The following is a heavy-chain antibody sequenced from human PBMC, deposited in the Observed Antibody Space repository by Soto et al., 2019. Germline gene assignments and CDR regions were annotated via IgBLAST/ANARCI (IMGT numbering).Heavy chain of an antibody. J-gene: IGHJ4*02. V-gene: IGHV3-21*01. Sequence: GGSLKRSCPPSGFTFRTYSMNWVRQAPAKWMERVSSLSSSSSYIYYADSVKGRFTISRDNPKNSLYLQMNSLRAEDTAVYYCARDSSSRWYAYWGQGTLVTVSS. CDR2: LSSSSSYI. CDR3: ARDSSSRWYAY. CDR1: GFTFRTYS. D-gene: IGHD6-13*01.